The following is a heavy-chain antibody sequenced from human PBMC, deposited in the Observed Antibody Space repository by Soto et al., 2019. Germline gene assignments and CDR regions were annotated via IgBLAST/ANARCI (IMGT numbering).Heavy chain of an antibody. CDR1: GFAFDSYW. CDR2: IDYDGTTT. Sequence: PGGSLRLSCAASGFAFDSYWMHWVRQVPGERPVWVSRIDYDGTTTTYADSVKGRFTISRDNAKNTLYLQMNSLRAEDTAVYYCTRGPRPSSAGTGAYWGQGTVVTVS. D-gene: IGHD6-13*01. V-gene: IGHV3-74*01. J-gene: IGHJ4*02. CDR3: TRGPRPSSAGTGAY.